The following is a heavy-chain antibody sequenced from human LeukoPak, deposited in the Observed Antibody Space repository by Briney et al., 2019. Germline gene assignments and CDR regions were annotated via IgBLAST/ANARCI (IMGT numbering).Heavy chain of an antibody. CDR3: ARVGGFRAMANYYYYYMDV. D-gene: IGHD5-18*01. CDR2: ISGSGGST. J-gene: IGHJ6*03. CDR1: GFTFSSYA. V-gene: IGHV3-23*01. Sequence: GGSLRLSCAASGFTFSSYAMSWVRQAPGKGLEWVSAISGSGGSTYYADSVKGRFTISRDNSKNTLYLQMNSLRAEDTAVYYCARVGGFRAMANYYYYYMDVWGKGTTVTVSS.